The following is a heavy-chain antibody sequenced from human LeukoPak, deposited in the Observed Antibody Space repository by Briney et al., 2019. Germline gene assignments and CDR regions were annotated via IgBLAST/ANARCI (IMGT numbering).Heavy chain of an antibody. CDR1: GFTVSSNY. D-gene: IGHD3-3*01. Sequence: PGGSLRLSCAASGFTVSSNYMSWVRQAPGKGLEWIGEINHSGSTNYNPSLKSRVTISVDTSKNQFSLKLSSVTAADTAVYYCARHDFWSGTEDYWGQGTLVTVSS. CDR3: ARHDFWSGTEDY. CDR2: INHSGST. J-gene: IGHJ4*02. V-gene: IGHV4-34*01.